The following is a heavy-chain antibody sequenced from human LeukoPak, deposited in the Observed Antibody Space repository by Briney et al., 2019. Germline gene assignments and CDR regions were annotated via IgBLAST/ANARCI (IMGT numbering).Heavy chain of an antibody. CDR1: GFTFSSYW. J-gene: IGHJ4*02. CDR2: IKQDGSEK. V-gene: IGHV3-7*01. D-gene: IGHD6-6*01. Sequence: GGSLRLSCAASGFTFSSYWMSWVRQAPGKGLEWVANIKQDGSEKYYVDSAKGRFTISRDNAKNSLYLQMNSLRAEDTAVYYCARLSSSGSLLRTYIDYWGQGTLVTVSS. CDR3: ARLSSSGSLLRTYIDY.